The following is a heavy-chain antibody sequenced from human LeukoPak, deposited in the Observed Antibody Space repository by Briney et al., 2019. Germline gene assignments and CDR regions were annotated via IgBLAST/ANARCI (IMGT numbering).Heavy chain of an antibody. CDR3: ARDPSIVGAPLTRDY. Sequence: ASVKVSCKASGYTFTGYYMRWVRQAPGQGLEWMGWINPNSGGTNYAQKFQGRVTMTRDTSISTAYMELSRLRSDDAAVYYCARDPSIVGAPLTRDYWGQGTLVTVSS. CDR1: GYTFTGYY. J-gene: IGHJ4*02. D-gene: IGHD1-26*01. V-gene: IGHV1-2*02. CDR2: INPNSGGT.